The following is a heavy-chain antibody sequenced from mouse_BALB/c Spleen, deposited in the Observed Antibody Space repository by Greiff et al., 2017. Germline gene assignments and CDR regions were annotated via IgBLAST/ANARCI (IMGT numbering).Heavy chain of an antibody. CDR1: GYSFTSYW. Sequence: EVQLQQSGTVLARPGASVKMSCKASGYSFTSYWMHWVKQRPGQGLEWIGAIYPGNSDTSYNQKFKSKATLTVDNSSSTAYMELRSLTSEDSAVYYCARKIYYGSRSFDYWGQGTTLTVSS. D-gene: IGHD1-1*01. J-gene: IGHJ2*01. V-gene: IGHV1-5*01. CDR3: ARKIYYGSRSFDY. CDR2: IYPGNSDT.